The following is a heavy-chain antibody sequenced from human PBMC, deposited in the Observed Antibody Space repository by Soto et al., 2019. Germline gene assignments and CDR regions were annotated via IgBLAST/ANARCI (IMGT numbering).Heavy chain of an antibody. V-gene: IGHV3-30-3*01. J-gene: IGHJ4*02. D-gene: IGHD2-8*01. Sequence: GGAPRLSRAAPGVTLKKQPLHWGRPAPGKGLEWVAVISHDGNNKYYADSVKGRFTISRDNSMNMLYLQMHGLRTEDTAIFYCARASGHIYATLHGPFDHWGQGALVTVSS. CDR2: ISHDGNNK. CDR1: GVTLKKQP. CDR3: ARASGHIYATLHGPFDH.